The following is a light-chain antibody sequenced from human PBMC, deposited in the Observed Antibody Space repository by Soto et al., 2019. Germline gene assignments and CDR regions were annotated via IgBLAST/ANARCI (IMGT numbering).Light chain of an antibody. CDR3: RHYDDVLVT. Sequence: DIQMTQSPSSLSASVGDRVTITCQASQDITNNLNWYQQKPGKAPRLLIYDASNLEAGVPSRFSGRGSGTDFTFTISSLQPEDIATDYCRHYDDVLVTFGGGTKVDIK. CDR2: DAS. J-gene: IGKJ4*01. CDR1: QDITNN. V-gene: IGKV1-33*01.